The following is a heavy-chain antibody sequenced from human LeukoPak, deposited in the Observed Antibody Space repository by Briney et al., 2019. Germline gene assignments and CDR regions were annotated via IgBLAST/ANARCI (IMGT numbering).Heavy chain of an antibody. CDR1: GYSISSGYY. CDR3: ARLNNIVVVSAARRGFDP. Sequence: SETLSLTCAVSGYSISSGYYWGWIRQPPGKGLEWIGSIYHSGSTYYNPSLKSRVTISVDTSKNQFSLKLSSVTATDTAVYYCARLNNIVVVSAARRGFDPWGQGTLVTVSS. D-gene: IGHD2-2*01. J-gene: IGHJ5*02. CDR2: IYHSGST. V-gene: IGHV4-38-2*01.